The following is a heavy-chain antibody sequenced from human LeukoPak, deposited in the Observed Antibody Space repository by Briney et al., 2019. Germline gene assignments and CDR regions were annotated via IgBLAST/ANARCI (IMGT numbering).Heavy chain of an antibody. J-gene: IGHJ4*02. D-gene: IGHD3-22*01. CDR1: GFSSSSYA. Sequence: GGSLRLSCAASGFSSSSYAMSWVRQAPGKGLEWVSAISDSGGSTYYADSVKGRFTISRDNSKNTLYLQMNSLRAEDTAVYFCAKRYYYDSSGYCFDYWGQGTLVTVSS. CDR2: ISDSGGST. V-gene: IGHV3-23*01. CDR3: AKRYYYDSSGYCFDY.